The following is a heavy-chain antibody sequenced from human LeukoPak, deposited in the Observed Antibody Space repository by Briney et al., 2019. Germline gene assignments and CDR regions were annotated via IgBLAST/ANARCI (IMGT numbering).Heavy chain of an antibody. Sequence: GALRLSCAASGFTFSTYAMSWVRQAPGKGLEWVSLIGGSDGRTRYADSVKGRFTISRDNSKNTLYLEMNSLRAEDTAVYYCAKDSSSYDWGYMDVWGKGTTVTVSS. CDR3: AKDSSSYDWGYMDV. CDR2: IGGSDGRT. J-gene: IGHJ6*03. V-gene: IGHV3-23*01. D-gene: IGHD3-22*01. CDR1: GFTFSTYA.